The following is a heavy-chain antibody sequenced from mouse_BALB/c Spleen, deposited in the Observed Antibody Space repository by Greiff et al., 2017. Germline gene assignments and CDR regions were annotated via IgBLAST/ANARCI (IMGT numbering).Heavy chain of an antibody. J-gene: IGHJ4*01. CDR2: ISSGSSTI. V-gene: IGHV5-17*02. Sequence: LVESGGGLVQPGGSRKLSCAASGFTFSSFGMHWVRQAPEKGLEWVAYISSGSSTIYYADTVKGRFTISRDNPKNTLFLQMTSLRSEDTAMYYCARSYYRGDYAMDYWGQGTSVTVSS. D-gene: IGHD2-14*01. CDR3: ARSYYRGDYAMDY. CDR1: GFTFSSFG.